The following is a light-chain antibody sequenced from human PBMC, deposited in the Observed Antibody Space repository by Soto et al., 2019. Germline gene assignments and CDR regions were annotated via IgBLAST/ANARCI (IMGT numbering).Light chain of an antibody. J-gene: IGKJ2*01. Sequence: DIQLTRSPSFLSASVGDRVIITCRASQTVERWMAWYQQKPGKAPKLLISDVSTLERGVPSRFSGSGSATEFTLTISGLQPDDFATYYCQQYKDYVYTFGQGTKVHI. CDR3: QQYKDYVYT. CDR1: QTVERW. V-gene: IGKV1-5*01. CDR2: DVS.